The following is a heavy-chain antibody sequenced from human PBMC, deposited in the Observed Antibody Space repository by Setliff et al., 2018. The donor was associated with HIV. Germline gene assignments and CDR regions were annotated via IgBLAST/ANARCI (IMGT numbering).Heavy chain of an antibody. D-gene: IGHD6-19*01. CDR2: IFSTGST. V-gene: IGHV4-4*07. CDR3: ARGSAVTGTLEY. J-gene: IGHJ4*02. CDR1: GDSISSHD. Sequence: SETLSLTCTVFGDSISSHDWTWIRQPAGKGLEWIGHIFSTGSTNYNPSLKSRVIMSADTSKNQFSLRLTSLTAADTAMYYCARGSAVTGTLEYWGQGTLVTVSS.